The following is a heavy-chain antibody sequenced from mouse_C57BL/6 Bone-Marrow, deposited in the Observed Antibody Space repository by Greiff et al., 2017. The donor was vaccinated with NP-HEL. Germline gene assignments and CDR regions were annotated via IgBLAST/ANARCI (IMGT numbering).Heavy chain of an antibody. J-gene: IGHJ2*01. CDR2: IDPENGDT. V-gene: IGHV14-4*01. Sequence: EVQLQQSGAELVRPGASVKLSCTASGFNIKDDYMHWVKQRPEQGLEWIGWIDPENGDTEYASKFQGKATIKADTSSNTAYLQLTSLTSEDTAVYYCTTAYYIDYWGQGTTLTVSA. CDR3: TTAYYIDY. CDR1: GFNIKDDY.